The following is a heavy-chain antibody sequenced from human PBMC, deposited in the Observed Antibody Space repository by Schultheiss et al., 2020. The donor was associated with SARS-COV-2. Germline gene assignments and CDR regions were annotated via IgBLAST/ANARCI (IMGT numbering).Heavy chain of an antibody. Sequence: SQTLSLTCAVSGGSISSGGYSWSWIRQPPGKGLEWIGYIYHSGSTYYNPSLKSRVTISVDTSKNQFSLKLSSVTAADTAVYSCARGGRITMIEGALDIWGQGTMVTVAS. D-gene: IGHD3-22*01. CDR3: ARGGRITMIEGALDI. J-gene: IGHJ3*02. V-gene: IGHV4-30-2*01. CDR1: GGSISSGGYS. CDR2: IYHSGST.